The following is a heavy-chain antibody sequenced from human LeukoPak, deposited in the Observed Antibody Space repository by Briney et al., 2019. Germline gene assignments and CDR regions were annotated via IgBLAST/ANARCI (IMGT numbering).Heavy chain of an antibody. D-gene: IGHD3-10*01. V-gene: IGHV3-23*01. J-gene: IGHJ4*02. CDR2: ISGSGGST. CDR1: GFTFSSYA. Sequence: SGGSLRLSCAASGFTFSSYAMSWVRQAPGKGLEWVSAISGSGGSTYYADSVKGRFTISRDNSKNTLYLQMNSLRAEDTAVYYCAKDLVVRGVTYSFDYWGQGTLVTVSS. CDR3: AKDLVVRGVTYSFDY.